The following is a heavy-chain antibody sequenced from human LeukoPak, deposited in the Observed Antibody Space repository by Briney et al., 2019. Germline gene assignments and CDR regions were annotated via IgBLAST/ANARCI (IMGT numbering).Heavy chain of an antibody. CDR3: ARGGYSYGKKYYYYYYMDV. CDR2: IIPIFGTA. V-gene: IGHV1-69*05. J-gene: IGHJ6*03. D-gene: IGHD5-18*01. Sequence: SVKVSCKASGGTFSSYAISWVRQAPGQGLEWMGGIIPIFGTANYEQKFQGRVTITTDESTSTAYMELSSLRSEDTAVYYCARGGYSYGKKYYYYYYMDVWGKGTTVTVSS. CDR1: GGTFSSYA.